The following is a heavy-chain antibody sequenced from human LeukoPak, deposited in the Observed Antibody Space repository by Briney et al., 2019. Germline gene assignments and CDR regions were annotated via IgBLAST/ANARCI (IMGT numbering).Heavy chain of an antibody. CDR1: GYSFTSYW. D-gene: IGHD5-18*01. J-gene: IGHJ5*02. CDR3: ARWIPHNWFDP. Sequence: GESLKISCKGSGYSFTSYWIGWVRQTPGKGLEWMGIIYPGDSDTRYSPSFQGQVTISADKSSSTAYRQWSRLKASKTAMYYCARWIPHNWFDPWGQGTLVTVSS. CDR2: IYPGDSDT. V-gene: IGHV5-51*01.